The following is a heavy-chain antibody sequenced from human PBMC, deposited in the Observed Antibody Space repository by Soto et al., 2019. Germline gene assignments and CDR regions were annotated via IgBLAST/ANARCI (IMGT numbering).Heavy chain of an antibody. CDR1: GFTFSSYA. V-gene: IGHV3-23*01. Sequence: EVQLLESGGGLVQPGGSLRLSCAASGFTFSSYAISWVRQAPGKGLEWVSAISGSGGSTYYADSVKGRFTISRDNSKNTLYLQMNSLRAEDTAVYYCAKGWMDYTHYYYGMDVWGQGTTVTVSS. CDR2: ISGSGGST. D-gene: IGHD4-4*01. CDR3: AKGWMDYTHYYYGMDV. J-gene: IGHJ6*02.